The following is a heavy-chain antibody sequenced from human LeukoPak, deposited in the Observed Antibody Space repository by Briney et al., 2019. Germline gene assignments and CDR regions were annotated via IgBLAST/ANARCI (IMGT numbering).Heavy chain of an antibody. V-gene: IGHV3-30*02. CDR1: GFIFSNFG. Sequence: GGSMRLSCVGSGFIFSNFGIHWVRQAPGKGLEWVAFIRDAKNDEYYVDSVKGRFTISRDNSKNSLYLQMNSLRREDTGLYYCAKSRAPTADPDAFDVWGRGTMVTVSS. J-gene: IGHJ3*01. CDR3: AKSRAPTADPDAFDV. CDR2: IRDAKNDE. D-gene: IGHD1-14*01.